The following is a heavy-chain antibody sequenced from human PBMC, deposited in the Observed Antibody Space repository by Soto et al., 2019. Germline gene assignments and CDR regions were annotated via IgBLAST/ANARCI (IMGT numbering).Heavy chain of an antibody. Sequence: SETLSLTCTVSGGSISSYYWSWIRQPPGKGLEWIGYIYYSGSTNYNPSLKSRVTISVDTSKNQFSLKLSSVTAADTAVYYCARRDTAMVNFDYWGQGTRVTVSS. CDR2: IYYSGST. CDR1: GGSISSYY. CDR3: ARRDTAMVNFDY. D-gene: IGHD5-18*01. J-gene: IGHJ4*02. V-gene: IGHV4-59*08.